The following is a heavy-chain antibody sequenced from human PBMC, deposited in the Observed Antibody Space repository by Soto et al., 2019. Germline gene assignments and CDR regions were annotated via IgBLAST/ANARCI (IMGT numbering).Heavy chain of an antibody. J-gene: IGHJ4*02. CDR3: ARGPNWGYRFDS. CDR1: GGTFSGHA. D-gene: IGHD7-27*01. CDR2: LIPLFGTT. V-gene: IGHV1-69*06. Sequence: QVQLVQSGAEVKKPGSSVKVSCEASGGTFSGHAISWVRQAPGQGPEWMGGLIPLFGTTQHAQNFQDRLAITADKSTSTADMELTSLRFADTAIYYCARGPNWGYRFDSWGQGTLVTVSS.